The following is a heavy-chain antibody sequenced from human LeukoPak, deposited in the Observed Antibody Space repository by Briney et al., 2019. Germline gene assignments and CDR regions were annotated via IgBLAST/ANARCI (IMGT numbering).Heavy chain of an antibody. CDR1: GGTFSSYA. CDR3: ARDPGDGYNSGSWFDP. V-gene: IGHV1-69*05. Sequence: SVKVSFKASGGTFSSYAISWVRQAPGQGLEWMGRIIPIFGTANYEQKFQGRVTITTDESTSTAYMELSSLRSEDTAVYYCARDPGDGYNSGSWFDPWGQGTLVTVSS. CDR2: IIPIFGTA. J-gene: IGHJ5*02. D-gene: IGHD5-24*01.